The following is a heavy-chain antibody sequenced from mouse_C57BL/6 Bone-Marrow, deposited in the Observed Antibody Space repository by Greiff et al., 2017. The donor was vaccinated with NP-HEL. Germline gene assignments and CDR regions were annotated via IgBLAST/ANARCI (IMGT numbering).Heavy chain of an antibody. CDR1: GYTFTSYG. Sequence: QVQLKQSGAELARPGASVKLSCKASGYTFTSYGISWVKQRPGQGLEWIGEIYPRSGNTYYNEKFKGKATLTADKSSSTAYMELRSLTSEDSAVYFCAIDSSGPWFAYWGQGTLVTVSA. CDR2: IYPRSGNT. D-gene: IGHD3-2*02. CDR3: AIDSSGPWFAY. V-gene: IGHV1-81*01. J-gene: IGHJ3*01.